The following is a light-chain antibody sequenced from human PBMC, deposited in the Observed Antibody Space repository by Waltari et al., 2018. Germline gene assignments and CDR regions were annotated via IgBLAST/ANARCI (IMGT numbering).Light chain of an antibody. CDR3: GTWDSSLSGAV. CDR2: ENT. Sequence: QSVLTQPPSVSAAPGQRVTISCSGGSSNIGNNYVSWYRQFPGTAPKLLNYENTERPSGIPGRFSGSKSGTSATLDITGLQAGDEADYYCGTWDSSLSGAVFGGGTHLTVL. J-gene: IGLJ7*01. V-gene: IGLV1-51*02. CDR1: SSNIGNNY.